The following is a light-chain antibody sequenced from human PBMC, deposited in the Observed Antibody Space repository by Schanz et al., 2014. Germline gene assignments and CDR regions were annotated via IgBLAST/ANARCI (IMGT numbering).Light chain of an antibody. V-gene: IGLV2-14*03. CDR2: DVN. CDR3: SSYTTTSSVI. CDR1: SSDVGHYNY. Sequence: QSVLTQPASVSGSPGQSITISCTGTSSDVGHYNYVSWYQQHPGKAPKLMIYDVNSRPSGVSNRFSGSKSGNTASLTISGLLTEDEADYYCSSYTTTSSVIFGGGTKVTVL. J-gene: IGLJ2*01.